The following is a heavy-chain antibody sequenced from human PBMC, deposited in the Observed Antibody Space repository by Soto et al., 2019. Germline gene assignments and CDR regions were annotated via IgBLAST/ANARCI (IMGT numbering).Heavy chain of an antibody. CDR2: IYYSGST. CDR3: ARGLQTYYYDSSGSFDY. D-gene: IGHD3-22*01. J-gene: IGHJ4*02. Sequence: SETLSLTCTVSGGSISSGDYYWSWIRQHPGKGLEWIGYIYYSGSTYYNPSLKSRVTISVDTSKNQFSLKLSSVTAADTAVYYCARGLQTYYYDSSGSFDYWGQGTLVTVSS. V-gene: IGHV4-31*03. CDR1: GGSISSGDYY.